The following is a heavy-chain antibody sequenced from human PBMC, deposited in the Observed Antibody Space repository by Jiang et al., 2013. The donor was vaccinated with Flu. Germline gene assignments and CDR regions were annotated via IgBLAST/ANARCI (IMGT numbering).Heavy chain of an antibody. Sequence: PGLLKPSETLSLTCTVSGGSISSSSYYWGWIRQPPGKGLEWIGSIYYSGSTYYNPSLKSRVTISVDTSKNQFSLKLSSVTAADTAVYYCARLADNRSHYIHAWYFDLWGRGTLVTVSS. CDR2: IYYSGST. CDR3: ARLADNRSHYIHAWYFDL. CDR1: GGSISSSSYY. V-gene: IGHV4-39*01. J-gene: IGHJ2*01. D-gene: IGHD2-15*01.